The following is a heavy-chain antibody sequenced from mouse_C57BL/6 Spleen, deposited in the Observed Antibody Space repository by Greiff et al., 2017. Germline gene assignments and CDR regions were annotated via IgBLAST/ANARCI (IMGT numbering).Heavy chain of an antibody. D-gene: IGHD3-2*02. V-gene: IGHV1-58*01. CDR2: IYIGNGYT. CDR3: ARGERDSSGRDFDY. Sequence: EVQLQQSGAELVRPGSSVKMSCKTSGYTFTSYGINWVKQRPGQGLEWIGYIYIGNGYTEYNEKLKGKAPLTSDTSSSTAYMQLRRLTSGDSAIYFCARGERDSSGRDFDYWGQGTTLTVSS. J-gene: IGHJ2*01. CDR1: GYTFTSYG.